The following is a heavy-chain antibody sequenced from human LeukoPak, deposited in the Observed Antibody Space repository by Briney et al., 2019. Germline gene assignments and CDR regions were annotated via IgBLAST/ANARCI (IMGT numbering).Heavy chain of an antibody. D-gene: IGHD3-22*01. CDR1: GGYLSSYY. CDR2: IFYSGST. Sequence: PSETLSLTCTVSGGYLSSYYWSWIRQPPGKGLEWIGQIFYSGSTNYNPSLKSRVTISVDTSKNQFSLKLSSVTAADTAVYYCARRRYYDSSGYWYYFDYWGQGTLVTVSS. V-gene: IGHV4-59*08. CDR3: ARRRYYDSSGYWYYFDY. J-gene: IGHJ4*02.